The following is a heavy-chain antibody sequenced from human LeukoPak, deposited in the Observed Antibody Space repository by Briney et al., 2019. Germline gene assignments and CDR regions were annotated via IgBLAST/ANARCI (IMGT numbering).Heavy chain of an antibody. V-gene: IGHV4-59*01. CDR1: GGSISSYY. D-gene: IGHD6-19*01. J-gene: IGHJ3*02. CDR2: IYYSGST. CDR3: ASLAVDALGAFDI. Sequence: SETLSLTCTVSGGSISSYYWSWIRQPPGNGLEWIGYIYYSGSTNYNPSLKSRVTISVDTSKNQFSLKLSSVTAADTAVYYCASLAVDALGAFDIWGQGAMVTVSS.